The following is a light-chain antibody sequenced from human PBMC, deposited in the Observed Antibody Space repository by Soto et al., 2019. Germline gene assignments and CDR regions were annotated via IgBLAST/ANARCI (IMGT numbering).Light chain of an antibody. J-gene: IGKJ5*01. Sequence: EIVLTQSPATLSLSPGERATLSCRASQSVSSHLVWYQQKPGQAPRLLISDASNRATGIPARFSGSGSGTDFTLTINSLEPEDFAVYYCQQRSNWPPSITFGQGTRLEIK. CDR3: QQRSNWPPSIT. V-gene: IGKV3-11*01. CDR2: DAS. CDR1: QSVSSH.